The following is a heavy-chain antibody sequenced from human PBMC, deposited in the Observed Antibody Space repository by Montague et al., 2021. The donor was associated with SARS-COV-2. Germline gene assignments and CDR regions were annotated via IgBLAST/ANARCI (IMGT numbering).Heavy chain of an antibody. V-gene: IGHV4-39*02. CDR2: IYDSGST. CDR3: ARRGRKLLPVATTIGGFDI. CDR1: GGSISSNNYY. J-gene: IGHJ3*02. Sequence: SETLSLTSTVSGGSISSNNYYWDWIRQPPGKGLEWIGSIYDSGSTYYXPSLKSRVTISVDTSKNHFSLKLNSVTAADTAVYYCARRGRKLLPVATTIGGFDIWGQGTMVTVSS. D-gene: IGHD5-12*01.